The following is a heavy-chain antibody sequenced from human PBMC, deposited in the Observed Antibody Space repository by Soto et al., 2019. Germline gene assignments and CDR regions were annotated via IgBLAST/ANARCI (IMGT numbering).Heavy chain of an antibody. J-gene: IGHJ6*02. V-gene: IGHV3-30*18. D-gene: IGHD1-26*01. CDR3: AKDRGLAESGTWSHYYYGMDV. CDR2: ISSDGSSY. Sequence: MDWVRQAPGQGLEWVAVISSDGSSYYYGDSVRGRFTISRDTSKNTLFLEMNSLTTADTAVYYCAKDRGLAESGTWSHYYYGMDVWGQGTSVTVS.